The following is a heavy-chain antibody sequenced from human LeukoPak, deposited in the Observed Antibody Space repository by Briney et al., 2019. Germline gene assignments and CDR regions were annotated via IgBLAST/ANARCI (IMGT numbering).Heavy chain of an antibody. CDR1: GGSFSGYY. Sequence: SETLSLTCAVYGGSFSGYYWSWIRQPPGKGLEWIGYIYYSGSTNYNPSLKSRVTISVDTSKNQFSLKLSSVTAADTAVYYCAREEVVIDAFDIWGQGTMVTVSS. V-gene: IGHV4-59*01. J-gene: IGHJ3*02. D-gene: IGHD3-22*01. CDR3: AREEVVIDAFDI. CDR2: IYYSGST.